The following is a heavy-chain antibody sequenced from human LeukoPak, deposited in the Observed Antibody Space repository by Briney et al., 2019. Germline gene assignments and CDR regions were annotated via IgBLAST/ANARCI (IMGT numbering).Heavy chain of an antibody. CDR2: IYYSGST. Sequence: SETLSLTCTVSGGSIRSYYWSWIRQPPGKGLEWIAYIYYSGSTNYNPSLKSRVTMSVDTSKNQFSLKLSSVTAADTAVYYCARDGFVPYGSGSYYNAFDIWGQGTMVTVSS. CDR1: GGSIRSYY. J-gene: IGHJ3*02. CDR3: ARDGFVPYGSGSYYNAFDI. V-gene: IGHV4-59*12. D-gene: IGHD3-10*01.